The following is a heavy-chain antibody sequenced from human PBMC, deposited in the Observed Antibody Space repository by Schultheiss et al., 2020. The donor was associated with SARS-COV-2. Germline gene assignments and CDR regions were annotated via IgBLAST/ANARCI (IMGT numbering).Heavy chain of an antibody. CDR1: GFTFSDFY. Sequence: ESLKISCAASGFTFSDFYMSWIRQAPGKGLEWIGDIYYSGSTNYNPSLKSRVTISVDTSKNQFSLKLSSVTAADTAVYYCAREGVNYGGHPGQVDYWGQGTLVTVSS. CDR3: AREGVNYGGHPGQVDY. V-gene: IGHV4-59*12. CDR2: IYYSGST. J-gene: IGHJ4*02. D-gene: IGHD4-23*01.